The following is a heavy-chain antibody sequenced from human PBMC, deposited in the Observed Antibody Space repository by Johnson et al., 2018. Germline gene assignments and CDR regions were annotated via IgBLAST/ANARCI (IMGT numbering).Heavy chain of an antibody. V-gene: IGHV3-20*01. Sequence: VQLVESGGGVVRPGGSLRLSCAASGFTFDDYGMSWVRQAPGKGLEWVSGINWNGDRTGYADSVKGRFTISRDNAKNSLYPQMNSLRAEDTALYHCARPGSAAGFYDAFDIWGQGTMVTVSS. CDR2: INWNGDRT. CDR1: GFTFDDYG. CDR3: ARPGSAAGFYDAFDI. J-gene: IGHJ3*02. D-gene: IGHD6-13*01.